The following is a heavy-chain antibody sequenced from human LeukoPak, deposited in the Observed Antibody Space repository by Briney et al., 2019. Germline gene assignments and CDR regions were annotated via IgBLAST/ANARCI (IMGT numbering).Heavy chain of an antibody. V-gene: IGHV1-69*13. D-gene: IGHD2-21*02. CDR1: GGTFSSYA. J-gene: IGHJ6*02. CDR2: IIPIFGTA. CDR3: AFGGGDYYYYYYGMDV. Sequence: SVTVSCKASGGTFSSYAISWVRQAPGQGLEWMGGIIPIFGTANYAQKFQGRVTITADESTSTAYMELSSLRSEDTAVYYCAFGGGDYYYYYYGMDVWGQGTTVTVSS.